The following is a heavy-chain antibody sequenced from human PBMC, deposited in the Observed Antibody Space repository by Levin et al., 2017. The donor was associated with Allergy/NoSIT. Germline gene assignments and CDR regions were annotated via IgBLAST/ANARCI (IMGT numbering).Heavy chain of an antibody. D-gene: IGHD6-6*01. CDR3: AKASPIAARNHDAFDI. CDR1: GFTFSSYA. V-gene: IGHV3-23*01. Sequence: GGSLRLSCAASGFTFSSYAMSWVRQAPGKGLEWVSAISGSGGSTYYADSVKGRFTISRDNSKNTLYLQMNSLRAEDTAVYYCAKASPIAARNHDAFDIWGQGTMVTVSS. J-gene: IGHJ3*02. CDR2: ISGSGGST.